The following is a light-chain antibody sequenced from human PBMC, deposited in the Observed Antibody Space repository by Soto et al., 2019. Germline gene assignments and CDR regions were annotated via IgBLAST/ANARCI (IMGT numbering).Light chain of an antibody. CDR3: QQYNSLSSVS. CDR1: QSITNW. CDR2: RAS. J-gene: IGKJ4*01. Sequence: DIQLTQSPSTLSASVGDRVNITCRASQSITNWLAWYQQKPGKAPKVLIHRASSLKSGVPSRFSGSGSGTEFTLTITSLQPDDSATYYCQQYNSLSSVSFGGGTKVEI. V-gene: IGKV1-5*03.